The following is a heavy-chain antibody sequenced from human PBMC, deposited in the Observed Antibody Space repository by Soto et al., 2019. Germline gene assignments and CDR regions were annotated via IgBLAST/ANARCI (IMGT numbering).Heavy chain of an antibody. CDR3: FSEDYFSNDYMDV. CDR1: GFDFSGSC. CDR2: IKSKNNGDTT. D-gene: IGHD1-1*01. Sequence: GGSLRLSCSASGFDFSGSCISWVRQAPGKGLEWVGRIKSKNNGDTTAYAVSVKGRFFISRDDSKNTAYLQMNSLKTDDTAVYYCFSEDYFSNDYMDVWGQGTTVTVSS. V-gene: IGHV3-73*01. J-gene: IGHJ6*02.